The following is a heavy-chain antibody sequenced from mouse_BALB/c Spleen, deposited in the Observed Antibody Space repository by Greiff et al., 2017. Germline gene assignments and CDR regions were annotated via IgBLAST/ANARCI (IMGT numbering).Heavy chain of an antibody. V-gene: IGHV5-17*02. CDR3: AREGINTAVDY. Sequence: EVKLVESGGGLVQPGGSRKLSCAASGFTFSSFGMHWVRQAPEKGLEWVAYISSGSSTIYYAATVKGRFTISRDNPKNTLFLQMTSLRSEDTAMYYCAREGINTAVDYWGQGTTLTVSS. D-gene: IGHD1-2*01. CDR2: ISSGSSTI. CDR1: GFTFSSFG. J-gene: IGHJ2*01.